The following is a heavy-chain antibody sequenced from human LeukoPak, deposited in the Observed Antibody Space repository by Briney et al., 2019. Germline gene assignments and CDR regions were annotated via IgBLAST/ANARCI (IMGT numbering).Heavy chain of an antibody. CDR3: AKDWDMAPGY. CDR1: GFTFNNAW. J-gene: IGHJ4*02. CDR2: ISDRDGST. D-gene: IGHD2-15*01. V-gene: IGHV3-23*01. Sequence: GGSLRLSCAASGFTFNNAWMSWVRQAPGKGLQWVSSISDRDGSTYYADSVKGRFTISRDNSKNTLYLQMNSLRAEDTAVYYCAKDWDMAPGYWGQGTLVTVSS.